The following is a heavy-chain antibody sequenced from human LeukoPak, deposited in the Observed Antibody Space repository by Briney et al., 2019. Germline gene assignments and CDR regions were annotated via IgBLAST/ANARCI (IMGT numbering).Heavy chain of an antibody. J-gene: IGHJ4*02. CDR2: ISSDESSK. CDR3: AREVGMTDY. Sequence: PGGSLRLSCAASGFTFSSFAMHWVRQAPGKGLDWVAIISSDESSKYYADSVKGRLTISRDNPKNTLYLQMNSLRPEDTAVYYCAREVGMTDYWGQGTLVTVSS. V-gene: IGHV3-30-3*01. CDR1: GFTFSSFA.